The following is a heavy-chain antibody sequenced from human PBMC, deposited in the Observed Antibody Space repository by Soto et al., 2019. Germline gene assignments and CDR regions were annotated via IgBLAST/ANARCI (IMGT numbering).Heavy chain of an antibody. CDR1: GFTFSSYG. V-gene: IGHV3-33*01. J-gene: IGHJ5*02. CDR2: IWCDGSNK. CDR3: ARGGVPAAKNWFDP. Sequence: GGSLRLSCAASGFTFSSYGMHWVRQAPGKGLEWVAVIWCDGSNKYYADSVKGRFTISRDNSKNTLYLQMNSLRAEDTAVYYCARGGVPAAKNWFDPWGQGTLVTVSS. D-gene: IGHD2-2*01.